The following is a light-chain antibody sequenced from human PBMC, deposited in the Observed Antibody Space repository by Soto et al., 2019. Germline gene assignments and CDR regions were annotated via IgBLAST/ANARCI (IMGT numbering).Light chain of an antibody. V-gene: IGKV3-11*01. CDR1: QSISGT. CDR2: GAS. Sequence: EFVMTQSLSTLSVTHGGRATLSCRASQSISGTLAWYQQKPGQAPRLLIYGASTRATGIPARFSGSGSGTDFTLTISSLVPEDFAVYYCQQRSNWPPWTFGQGTKVDI. CDR3: QQRSNWPPWT. J-gene: IGKJ1*01.